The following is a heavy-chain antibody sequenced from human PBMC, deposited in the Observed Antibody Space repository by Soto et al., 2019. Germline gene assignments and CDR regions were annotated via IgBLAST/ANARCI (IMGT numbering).Heavy chain of an antibody. CDR2: ISSSGSTI. V-gene: IGHV3-48*03. CDR1: GFTFSSYE. J-gene: IGHJ6*02. D-gene: IGHD2-2*02. CDR3: ARGDIVVVPAAISYYYGMDV. Sequence: PGGSLRLSCAASGFTFSSYEMNWVRQAPGKGLERVSYISSSGSTIYYADSVKGRFTISRDNAKNSLYLQMNSLRAEDTAVYYCARGDIVVVPAAISYYYGMDVWGQGTTVTVSS.